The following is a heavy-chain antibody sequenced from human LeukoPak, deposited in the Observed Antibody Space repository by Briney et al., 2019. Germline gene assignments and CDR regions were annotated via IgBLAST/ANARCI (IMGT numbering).Heavy chain of an antibody. J-gene: IGHJ4*02. D-gene: IGHD4-17*01. CDR3: AKDIHGDYGGLDY. Sequence: PGGSLRLSCAASGFTFSSYAMTWVRQAPGKGLEWVSTIINSGATTYYADSVKGRFTISRDNSKNTLDLQMSSLRAEDTAAYYCAKDIHGDYGGLDYWGQGTLATVSS. V-gene: IGHV3-23*01. CDR1: GFTFSSYA. CDR2: IINSGATT.